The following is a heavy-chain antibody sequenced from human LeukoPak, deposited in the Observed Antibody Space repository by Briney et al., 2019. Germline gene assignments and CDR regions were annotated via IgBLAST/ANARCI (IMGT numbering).Heavy chain of an antibody. Sequence: GESLKISRKGSGYSFTSYCIGWVRQMPGKSLEWMGIIYPGDSDITYSPSFQGQVPISADRSITTAYLQWSSLKASDSAMYYCARQRDYSDDIYSRFFDSWGQGSLVTVSS. J-gene: IGHJ4*02. CDR2: IYPGDSDI. CDR1: GYSFTSYC. CDR3: ARQRDYSDDIYSRFFDS. D-gene: IGHD4-17*01. V-gene: IGHV5-51*01.